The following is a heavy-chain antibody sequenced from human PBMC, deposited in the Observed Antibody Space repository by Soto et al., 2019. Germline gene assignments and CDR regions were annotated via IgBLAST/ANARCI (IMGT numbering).Heavy chain of an antibody. D-gene: IGHD5-12*01. CDR3: ARGEWLATIKPYFAY. CDR2: IYYSGST. V-gene: IGHV4-59*01. J-gene: IGHJ4*02. Sequence: QVQLQESGPGLVKPSETLSLTCTVSGGSMSSYYWSWIRQSPGKGLEWIGYIYYSGSTNYNPSLKSRVAISLDTSKNQFSLMLSSVTAADTAVYYCARGEWLATIKPYFAYWGQGTLVTVSS. CDR1: GGSMSSYY.